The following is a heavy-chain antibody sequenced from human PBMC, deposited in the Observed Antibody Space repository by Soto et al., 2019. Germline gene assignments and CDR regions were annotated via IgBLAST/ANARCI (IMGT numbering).Heavy chain of an antibody. Sequence: GGSLRLSCAASGFTFSSYWMSWVRQAPGKGLEWVANIKQDGSEKYYVDSVKGRFTISRDNAKNSLYLQMNSLRAEDTAVYYCARDPYDSLTDGMDVWGQGTTVTVSS. D-gene: IGHD3-3*01. J-gene: IGHJ6*02. CDR3: ARDPYDSLTDGMDV. CDR2: IKQDGSEK. CDR1: GFTFSSYW. V-gene: IGHV3-7*05.